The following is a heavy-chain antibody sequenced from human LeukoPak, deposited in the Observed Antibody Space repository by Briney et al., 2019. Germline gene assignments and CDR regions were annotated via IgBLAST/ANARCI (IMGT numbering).Heavy chain of an antibody. Sequence: SETLSLTCAVSGYSISSGYYWGWIRQPPGKGLEWIGNIYHSGSTYYNPSLKSRVTISVDTSENQFSLKLSSVTAADTAVYYCARQGSSTSSYYYMDVWGKGTTVTVSS. CDR3: ARQGSSTSSYYYMDV. J-gene: IGHJ6*03. CDR1: GYSISSGYY. D-gene: IGHD2-2*01. V-gene: IGHV4-38-2*01. CDR2: IYHSGST.